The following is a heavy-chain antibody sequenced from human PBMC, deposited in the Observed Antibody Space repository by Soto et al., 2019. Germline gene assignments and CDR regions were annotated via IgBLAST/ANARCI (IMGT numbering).Heavy chain of an antibody. J-gene: IGHJ4*02. Sequence: EVQLVESGGGLVKPGGSLRLSCAASGFTFSSYSMNWVRQAPGKGLEWVSSISSSSSYIYYADSVKGRFTISRDNAKNSLYLQMNSLRAEDTAVYYCAREFQSMVRGVPLDYWGQGTLVTVSS. CDR2: ISSSSSYI. CDR1: GFTFSSYS. V-gene: IGHV3-21*01. CDR3: AREFQSMVRGVPLDY. D-gene: IGHD3-10*01.